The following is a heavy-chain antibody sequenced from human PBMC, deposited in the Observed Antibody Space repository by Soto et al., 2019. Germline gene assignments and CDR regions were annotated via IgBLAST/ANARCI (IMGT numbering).Heavy chain of an antibody. CDR1: GFTFSSYG. CDR3: ARRYCSSTSCSYFDY. V-gene: IGHV3-30*03. CDR2: ISYDGSNK. Sequence: QVQLVESGGGVVQPGRSLRLSCAASGFTFSSYGMHWVRQAPGKGLEWVAVISYDGSNKYYADSVKGRFTISRDNSKNTLYLQMNSLRAEDTAVYYCARRYCSSTSCSYFDYWGQGTLVTVSS. D-gene: IGHD2-2*01. J-gene: IGHJ4*02.